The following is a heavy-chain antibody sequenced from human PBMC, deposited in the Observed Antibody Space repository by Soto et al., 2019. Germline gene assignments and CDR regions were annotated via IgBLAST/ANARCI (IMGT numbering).Heavy chain of an antibody. CDR1: GYTFTSYD. Sequence: GASVKVSCKASGYTFTSYDINWVRQATGQGLEWMGWMNPNSGNTGYAQKFQGRVAMTRNTSISTAYMELSSLRSEDTAVYYCARGLHRVAVAGTGVSDGYYYGMDGWGQGTTVTVSS. CDR3: ARGLHRVAVAGTGVSDGYYYGMDG. D-gene: IGHD6-19*01. V-gene: IGHV1-8*01. J-gene: IGHJ6*02. CDR2: MNPNSGNT.